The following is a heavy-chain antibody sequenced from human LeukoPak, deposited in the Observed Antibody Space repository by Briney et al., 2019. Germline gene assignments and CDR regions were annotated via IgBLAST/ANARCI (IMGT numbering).Heavy chain of an antibody. CDR2: INHSGSP. J-gene: IGHJ4*02. CDR3: ASRGSYGDRLHFDY. D-gene: IGHD4-17*01. CDR1: GGSFSGYY. V-gene: IGHV4-34*01. Sequence: SETLSLTCAVYGGSFSGYYWSWIRQPPGKGLEWIGEINHSGSPNYNPSLKSRVTISVDTSKNQFSLKLSSVTAADTAVYYCASRGSYGDRLHFDYWGQGTLVTVSS.